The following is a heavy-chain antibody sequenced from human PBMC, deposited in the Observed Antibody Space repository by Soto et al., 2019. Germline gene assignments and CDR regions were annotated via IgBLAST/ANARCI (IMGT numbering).Heavy chain of an antibody. D-gene: IGHD6-13*01. Sequence: QLQLQESGPGLVKPSETLSLTCTVSGGSISSSSYYWGWIRQPPGKGLEWIGRIYYSGSTYYNPSLKRIVTISVDMFRNQYSMKLSFVTDADTAVYCCASCGSSRWYGYWGQGTLVTVSS. V-gene: IGHV4-39*01. CDR2: IYYSGST. CDR1: GGSISSSSYY. J-gene: IGHJ4*02. CDR3: ASCGSSRWYGY.